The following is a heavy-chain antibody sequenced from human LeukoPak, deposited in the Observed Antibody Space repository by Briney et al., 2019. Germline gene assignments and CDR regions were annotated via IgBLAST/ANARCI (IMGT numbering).Heavy chain of an antibody. CDR3: GSTGDYYGSGSYYKDYYYGMDV. D-gene: IGHD3-10*01. V-gene: IGHV3-48*01. CDR2: ISSSSSTI. CDR1: GFTFSNYN. J-gene: IGHJ6*02. Sequence: PGGSLRLSCAASGFTFSNYNMNWVRQPPGKGLEWVSYISSSSSTIYYADSVKGRFTISRDNAKNSLYLQMNSLRAEDTAVYYCGSTGDYYGSGSYYKDYYYGMDVWGQGTTVTVSS.